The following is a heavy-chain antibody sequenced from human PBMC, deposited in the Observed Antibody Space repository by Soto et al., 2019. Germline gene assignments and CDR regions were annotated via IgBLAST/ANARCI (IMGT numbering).Heavy chain of an antibody. D-gene: IGHD4-17*01. V-gene: IGHV2-26*01. CDR3: ARMNVDSYQFYYAMDV. Sequence: QVPLKESGPALVKPTETLTLTCTVAGFSLTTGKMGVSWIRPPPGKALEWLAHIFSDNESSYSTSLQGRLTISKNTSGSQVVLSMTNVDPVDTATYYCARMNVDSYQFYYAMDVWGQWTTVTVSS. J-gene: IGHJ6*02. CDR1: GFSLTTGKMG. CDR2: IFSDNES.